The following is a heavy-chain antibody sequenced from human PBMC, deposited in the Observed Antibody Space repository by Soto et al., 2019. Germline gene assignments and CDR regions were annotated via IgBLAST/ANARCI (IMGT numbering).Heavy chain of an antibody. CDR1: GYSFTSYW. D-gene: IGHD3-10*01. J-gene: IGHJ6*02. CDR3: ARRRAGFGESMDV. CDR2: IDPRDSHT. Sequence: GESLNISCKGSGYSFTSYWINWVRQMPGKGLEWMGRIDPRDSHTTYSPSVQGHVTISTDNSISTAYLHLSSLKASDTAMYYCARRRAGFGESMDVWGQGTTVTVSS. V-gene: IGHV5-10-1*01.